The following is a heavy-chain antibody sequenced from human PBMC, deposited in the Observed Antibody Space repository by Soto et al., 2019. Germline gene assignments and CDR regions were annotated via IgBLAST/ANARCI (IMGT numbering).Heavy chain of an antibody. D-gene: IGHD6-19*01. CDR3: ARDRSAAGLNYFDS. Sequence: QVQLVESGGGVVQPGRSPRLSCAASGFTFSSYPMHWVRQAPGKGLEWVALISYDGNNEYYADSVKGRFTISRDKSKSTLYLQMNSLRAEDTALYYCARDRSAAGLNYFDSWGQGTLVTVSS. CDR2: ISYDGNNE. V-gene: IGHV3-30-3*01. J-gene: IGHJ4*02. CDR1: GFTFSSYP.